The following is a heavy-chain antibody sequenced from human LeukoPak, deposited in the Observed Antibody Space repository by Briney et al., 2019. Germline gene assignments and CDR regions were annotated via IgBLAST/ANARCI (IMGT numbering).Heavy chain of an antibody. Sequence: GGSLRLSCAAPGFTFSSYAMHWVRQAPGKGLEWVAVISYDGSNKYYADSVKGRFTISRDNSKSTLYLQMNSLRAEDTAVYYCASLGGYSYETYIDYWGQGTLVTVSS. D-gene: IGHD5-18*01. CDR2: ISYDGSNK. CDR3: ASLGGYSYETYIDY. CDR1: GFTFSSYA. V-gene: IGHV3-30-3*01. J-gene: IGHJ4*02.